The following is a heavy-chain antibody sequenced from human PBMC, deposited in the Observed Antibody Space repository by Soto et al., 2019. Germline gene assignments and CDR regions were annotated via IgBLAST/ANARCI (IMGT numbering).Heavy chain of an antibody. CDR2: ISGSGGST. CDR3: AKDQYYDTSGSFDY. J-gene: IGHJ4*02. CDR1: GFTFSSYA. Sequence: EVQLLESGGGLVQPGGSLRLSCAASGFTFSSYAMSWVRQAPGKGLEWVSTISGSGGSTYYADSVKGRFAVSRDISKNTLYLHMNSPRAEDSALYYCAKDQYYDTSGSFDYWGQGTLVTVSS. V-gene: IGHV3-23*01. D-gene: IGHD3-22*01.